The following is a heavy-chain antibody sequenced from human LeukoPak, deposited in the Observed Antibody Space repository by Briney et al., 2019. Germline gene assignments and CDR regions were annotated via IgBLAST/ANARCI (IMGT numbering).Heavy chain of an antibody. Sequence: TGGSLRLSCAVSGITLSNYGMSWVRQAPGKGLEWVAGISGSGGGTNYADSVKGRFTISRDNPKNTLHLQMNGLRAEDTAVYFCAKRGVVIRVILVGFHKEAYYFDSWGQGALVTVSS. D-gene: IGHD3-10*01. J-gene: IGHJ4*02. CDR3: AKRGVVIRVILVGFHKEAYYFDS. CDR2: ISGSGGGT. V-gene: IGHV3-23*01. CDR1: GITLSNYG.